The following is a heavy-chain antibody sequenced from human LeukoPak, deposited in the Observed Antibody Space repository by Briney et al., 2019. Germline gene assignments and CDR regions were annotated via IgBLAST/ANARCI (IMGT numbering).Heavy chain of an antibody. CDR1: GFTFSSYW. J-gene: IGHJ4*02. CDR3: ARGDSSGYYYSSFGY. D-gene: IGHD3-22*01. Sequence: GGSLRLSCAASGFTFSSYWMHWVRQAPGKGLVWVSRINSDGSSTSYADSVKGRFTISRDNAKNTLYLQMNSLRAEDTAVYYCARGDSSGYYYSSFGYWGKGTLVTVSS. V-gene: IGHV3-74*01. CDR2: INSDGSST.